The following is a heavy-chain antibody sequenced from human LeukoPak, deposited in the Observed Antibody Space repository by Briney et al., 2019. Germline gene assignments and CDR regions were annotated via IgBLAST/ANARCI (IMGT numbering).Heavy chain of an antibody. CDR3: AKDLAYCSGGSCYYFDY. V-gene: IGHV3-30*18. J-gene: IGHJ4*02. CDR1: GFIFSNYG. Sequence: PGGSLRLSCAASGFIFSNYGMNWVRQAPGKGLEWVAVISYDGSNKYYADSVKGRFTISRDNSKNTLYLQMNSLRAEDTAVYYCAKDLAYCSGGSCYYFDYWGQGTLVTVSS. D-gene: IGHD2-15*01. CDR2: ISYDGSNK.